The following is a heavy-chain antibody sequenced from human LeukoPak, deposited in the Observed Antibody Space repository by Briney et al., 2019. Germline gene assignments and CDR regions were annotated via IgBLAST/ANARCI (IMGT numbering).Heavy chain of an antibody. CDR2: VNSDGTGT. Sequence: GGSLRLSCAASGFTYSSYWMHWVRQAPGKGLVWVSRVNSDGTGTTYADSVEGRFTISRDNAKNTVYLQMNSLRAEDTAIYYCIRTLIVATSPYMDVWGKGTTVTVSS. J-gene: IGHJ6*03. CDR1: GFTYSSYW. V-gene: IGHV3-74*01. D-gene: IGHD5-12*01. CDR3: IRTLIVATSPYMDV.